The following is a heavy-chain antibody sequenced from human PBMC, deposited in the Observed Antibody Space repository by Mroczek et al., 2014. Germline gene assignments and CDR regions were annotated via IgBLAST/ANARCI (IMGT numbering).Heavy chain of an antibody. V-gene: IGHV5-51*01. CDR1: GYSFTSYW. CDR2: IYPGDSDT. CDR3: ARHGDITMVREAETGAFDI. D-gene: IGHD3-10*01. Sequence: VQLQQSGAEVKRPGESLKISCKGSGYSFTSYWIGWVRQMPGKGLEWMGIIYPGDSDTRYSPSFQGQVTISADKSISTAYLQWSSLKASDTAMYYCARHGDITMVREAETGAFDIWGQGTMVTVSS. J-gene: IGHJ3*02.